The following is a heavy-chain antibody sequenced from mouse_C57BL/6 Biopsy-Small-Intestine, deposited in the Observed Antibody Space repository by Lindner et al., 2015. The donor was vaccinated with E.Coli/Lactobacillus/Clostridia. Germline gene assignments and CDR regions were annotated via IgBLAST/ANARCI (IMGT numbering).Heavy chain of an antibody. CDR3: ARGALRYSYYYAMDY. CDR2: IYPGDGDT. J-gene: IGHJ4*01. Sequence: VQLQESGAELVKPGASVKISCKASGNAFSDYWLNWVKQGPGKGLEWIGQIYPGDGDTNYNGKFKGKATLTADKSSSTAYLQLSSLTSEDSAVYFCARGALRYSYYYAMDYWGQGTSVTVSS. D-gene: IGHD1-1*01. V-gene: IGHV1-80*01. CDR1: GNAFSDYW.